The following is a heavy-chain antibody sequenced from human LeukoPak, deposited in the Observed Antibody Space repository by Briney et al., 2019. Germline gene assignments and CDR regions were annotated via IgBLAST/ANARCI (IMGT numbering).Heavy chain of an antibody. CDR1: GFNFNTSG. CDR3: AKANLREFDY. V-gene: IGHV3-30*18. CDR2: ISCDGNYK. Sequence: RGRFLRLSCAASGFNFNTSGMHWVRQAPAKGLEWVAVISCDGNYKSHEDRLKGRFTISRGNSNNTLYLQMNSLRAEDTAVYYCAKANLREFDYCGQ. J-gene: IGHJ4*02. D-gene: IGHD3-10*01.